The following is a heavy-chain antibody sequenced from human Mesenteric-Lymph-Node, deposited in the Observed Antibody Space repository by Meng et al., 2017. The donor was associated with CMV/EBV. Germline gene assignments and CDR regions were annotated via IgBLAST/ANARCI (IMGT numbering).Heavy chain of an antibody. J-gene: IGHJ4*02. D-gene: IGHD5-12*01. Sequence: SETLSLTCTVSGGSISSSSYYWGWLRQPPGTGLEWFGSIYYSGSTYYNPSLKSRVTISVDTSKNQFSLKLSSVTAADTAVYYCARGGYDFREFFDYWGQGTLVTVSS. CDR1: GGSISSSSYY. CDR3: ARGGYDFREFFDY. V-gene: IGHV4-39*07. CDR2: IYYSGST.